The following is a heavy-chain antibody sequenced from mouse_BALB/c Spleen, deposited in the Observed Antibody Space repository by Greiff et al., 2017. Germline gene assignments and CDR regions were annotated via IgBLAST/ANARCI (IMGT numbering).Heavy chain of an antibody. CDR3: SRSNGNFYAMDD. CDR2: IDPPDSET. Sequence: QVQLQQSGAELVKPGASVKLSCKASGYTFTSYWMNWVKQRPGRGLEWIGRIDPPDSETHYNQKFKDKATLTVDKSSSTAFIQLSSLTSEDSTVDFCSRSNGNFYAMDDWGQGTSVTVSS. J-gene: IGHJ4*01. CDR1: GYTFTSYW. V-gene: IGHV1-69*02. D-gene: IGHD2-1*01.